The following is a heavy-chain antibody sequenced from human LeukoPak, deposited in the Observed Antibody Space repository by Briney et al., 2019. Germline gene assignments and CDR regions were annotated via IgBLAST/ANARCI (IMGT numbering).Heavy chain of an antibody. J-gene: IGHJ4*02. D-gene: IGHD1-26*01. CDR3: ARDPPYSGHYFDY. CDR1: GFTFSSYE. Sequence: GGSLGLSCAASGFTFSSYEMNWVRQAPGKGLEWLSYISSTGTNIYYADSVKGRFTISRDNAKNSPYLQMNSLGAEDTALYYCARDPPYSGHYFDYWGQGTLVTVAS. V-gene: IGHV3-48*03. CDR2: ISSTGTNI.